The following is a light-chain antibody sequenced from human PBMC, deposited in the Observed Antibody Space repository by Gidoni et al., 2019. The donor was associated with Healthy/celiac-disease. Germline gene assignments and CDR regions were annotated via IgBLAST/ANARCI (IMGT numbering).Light chain of an antibody. Sequence: DIQMTQSPSSLSAAVGDRVTINCRASQCISSYLNWYQQKPGKAPELLIYASSSLQSGVPSRFSGSGSGTDFTLTISSLPPEDFATYYCQQSYSTLLTFGGGTKVEIK. J-gene: IGKJ4*01. V-gene: IGKV1-39*01. CDR3: QQSYSTLLT. CDR2: ASS. CDR1: QCISSY.